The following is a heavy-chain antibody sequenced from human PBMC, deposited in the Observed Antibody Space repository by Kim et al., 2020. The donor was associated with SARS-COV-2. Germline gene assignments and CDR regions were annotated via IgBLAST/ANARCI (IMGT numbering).Heavy chain of an antibody. CDR3: ARVSYSSSWYVDY. V-gene: IGHV4-39*07. D-gene: IGHD6-13*01. J-gene: IGHJ4*02. Sequence: NPTHQGRVTISVDTPKNQFSLKLSSVTAADTAVYYCARVSYSSSWYVDYWGQGTLVTVSS.